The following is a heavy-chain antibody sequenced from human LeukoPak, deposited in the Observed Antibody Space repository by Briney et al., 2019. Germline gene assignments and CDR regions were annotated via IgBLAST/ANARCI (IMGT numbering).Heavy chain of an antibody. CDR1: GFTFRGYG. CDR2: IGYDGNNK. Sequence: GGSLRLSCAASGFTFRGYGMHWVRQAPGKGLDWVAFIGYDGNNKYYVDSVKGRFTISRDNSRSTLYLQMNSLRGEDTAVYYCAKDRGIWYYMDVWGKGTTVTVSS. V-gene: IGHV3-30*02. J-gene: IGHJ6*03. CDR3: AKDRGIWYYMDV. D-gene: IGHD3-10*01.